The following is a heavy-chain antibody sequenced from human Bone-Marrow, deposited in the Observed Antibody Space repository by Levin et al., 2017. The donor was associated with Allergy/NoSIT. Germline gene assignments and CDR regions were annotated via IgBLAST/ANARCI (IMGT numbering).Heavy chain of an antibody. CDR2: LPPPLFPP. CDR1: GYTFTNYD. V-gene: IGHV1-8*01. CDR3: TRGDF. Sequence: SSKASGYTFTNYDINWVRQAAGPFLSFLFFLPPPLFPPFSSPPFQGRVTLTRDTSISTAYLELNSLRSEDTAVYYCTRGDFWGQGTLVTVSS. J-gene: IGHJ4*02.